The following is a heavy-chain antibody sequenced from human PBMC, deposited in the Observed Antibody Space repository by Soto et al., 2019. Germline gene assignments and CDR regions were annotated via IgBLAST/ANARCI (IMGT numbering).Heavy chain of an antibody. V-gene: IGHV4-31*03. CDR2: IYYSGST. CDR1: GASISSGGYY. CDR3: ARSRGYRGWFDP. J-gene: IGHJ5*02. Sequence: PSETLSLTCTVSGASISSGGYYWSWIRQHPGKGLEWIGYIYYSGSTYYNPSLKSRVTISVDTSKNQFSLKLSSVTAADTAVYYCARSRGYRGWFDPWGQGTLVTVSS. D-gene: IGHD6-25*01.